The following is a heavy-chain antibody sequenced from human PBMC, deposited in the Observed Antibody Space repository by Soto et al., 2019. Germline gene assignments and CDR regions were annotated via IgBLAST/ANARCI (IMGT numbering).Heavy chain of an antibody. CDR3: ARDPHDPLDAFDI. J-gene: IGHJ3*02. Sequence: PGGSLRLSCAASGFTFSSYGMHWVRQAPGKGLEWVAVISYDGSNKYYADSVKGRFTISRDNAKNSLYLQMNSLRAEDTAVYYCARDPHDPLDAFDIWGQGTMVTVSS. D-gene: IGHD1-1*01. CDR2: ISYDGSNK. CDR1: GFTFSSYG. V-gene: IGHV3-30*03.